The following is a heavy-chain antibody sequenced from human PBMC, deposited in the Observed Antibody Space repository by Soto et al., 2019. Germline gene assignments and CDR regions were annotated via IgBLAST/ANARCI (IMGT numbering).Heavy chain of an antibody. Sequence: GGSLRLSCAASGFAFSSCAMSWVRQAPGKGLEWVGFIRNTPYGGTTDYAASVRGRFTISRDDSESIAYLQMNSLKTEDSGVYYCSRGSFGYYGPWGPGTLVTVSS. V-gene: IGHV3-49*04. D-gene: IGHD2-2*03. CDR1: GFAFSSCA. J-gene: IGHJ5*02. CDR3: SRGSFGYYGP. CDR2: IRNTPYGGTT.